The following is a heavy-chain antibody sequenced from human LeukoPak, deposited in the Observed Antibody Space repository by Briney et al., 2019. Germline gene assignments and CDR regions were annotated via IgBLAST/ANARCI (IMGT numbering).Heavy chain of an antibody. J-gene: IGHJ4*02. CDR1: GGSFSGYY. CDR2: INHSGST. CDR3: ARHGRRFGEIDY. Sequence: SETLSLTCAVYGGSFSGYYWSWIRQPPGKGLEWIGEINHSGSTNYNPSLKSRVTISVDTSKNQFSLKLSSVTAADTAVYYCARHGRRFGEIDYWGQGTLVTVSS. D-gene: IGHD3-10*01. V-gene: IGHV4-34*01.